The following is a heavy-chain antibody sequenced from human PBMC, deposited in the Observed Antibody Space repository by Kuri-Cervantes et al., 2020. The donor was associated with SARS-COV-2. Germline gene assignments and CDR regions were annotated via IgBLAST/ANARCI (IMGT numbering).Heavy chain of an antibody. J-gene: IGHJ6*03. CDR1: GFTFSSYW. CDR2: IKQDGSEK. Sequence: GESLKITCAASGFTFSSYWMSWVRQAPGKGLEWVANIKQDGSEKYYVDSVKGRFTISRDNAKNSLYLQMNSLRAEDTAVYYCARLGYCNSSSCNRGDYFYYYMDVWGNGSTVTVSS. D-gene: IGHD2-2*03. CDR3: ARLGYCNSSSCNRGDYFYYYMDV. V-gene: IGHV3-7*01.